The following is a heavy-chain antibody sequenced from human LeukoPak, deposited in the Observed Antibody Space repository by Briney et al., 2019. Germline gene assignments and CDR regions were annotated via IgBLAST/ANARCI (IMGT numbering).Heavy chain of an antibody. CDR1: GDSVSSNSAP. CDR2: SYYRSKWYN. J-gene: IGHJ4*02. V-gene: IGHV6-1*01. D-gene: IGHD6-13*01. CDR3: ARQRMGAWSSWYFDY. Sequence: SQTLSLTCAISGDSVSSNSAPWNWITQSASGGLEWLGRSYYRSKWYNDYAVSVKSRITINPDTSQNQFSLQLNSVTREDTAVYYCARQRMGAWSSWYFDYWGQGTLVTVSS.